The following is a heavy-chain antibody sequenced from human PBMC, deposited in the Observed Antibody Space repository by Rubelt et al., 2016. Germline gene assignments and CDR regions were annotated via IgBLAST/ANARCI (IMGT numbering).Heavy chain of an antibody. CDR1: GFTFSSYS. D-gene: IGHD3-22*01. CDR3: ARDGFYDSSGYYHIF. J-gene: IGHJ4*02. Sequence: VQLVESGGGVVQPGRSLRLSCAASGFTFSSYSMNWVRQAPGKGLEWVSSISSGSHIYFADSVKGRFTISRDNGKNSLYLQMNNLRAEDTALYYCARDGFYDSSGYYHIFWGQGTLVTVSS. CDR2: ISSGSHI. V-gene: IGHV3-21*04.